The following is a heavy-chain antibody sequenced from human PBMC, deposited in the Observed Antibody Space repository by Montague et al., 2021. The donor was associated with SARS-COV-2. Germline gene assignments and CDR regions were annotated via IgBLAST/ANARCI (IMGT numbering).Heavy chain of an antibody. D-gene: IGHD4-17*01. V-gene: IGHV4-34*01. Sequence: SGTLSLTCAVYGGSFSGYYWSWIRQPPGKGLEWIGEINHSGSTNYNPSLKSRVTISVDTSKNQFSLKLSSVTAADTAVYYCARGRAVTTFYYYHYGMDVWGQGTTVTVSS. CDR2: INHSGST. CDR3: ARGRAVTTFYYYHYGMDV. CDR1: GGSFSGYY. J-gene: IGHJ6*02.